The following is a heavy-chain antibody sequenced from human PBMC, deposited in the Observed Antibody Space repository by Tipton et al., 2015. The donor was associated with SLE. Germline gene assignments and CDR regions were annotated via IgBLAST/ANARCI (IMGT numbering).Heavy chain of an antibody. CDR2: ISGSGGST. CDR1: GFSFSSYG. J-gene: IGHJ4*02. D-gene: IGHD3-3*01. V-gene: IGHV3-23*01. CDR3: AKGLVSERITIFGVAKD. Sequence: GSLRLSCAASGFSFSSYGMSWVRQAPGKGLEWVSAISGSGGSTYYADSVKGRFTISRDNSKNTLYLQMNSLRAEDTAVYYCAKGLVSERITIFGVAKDWGQGTLVTVSS.